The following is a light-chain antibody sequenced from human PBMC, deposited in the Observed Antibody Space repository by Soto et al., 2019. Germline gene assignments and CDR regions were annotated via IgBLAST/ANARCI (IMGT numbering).Light chain of an antibody. CDR1: QSVSSTL. Sequence: VLTQSPVALSLSSGERATLSCRASQSVSSTLLTWYQQKPGQPPKLLIYWASTRDSGVPDRFSGSGSGTDFTLTISSLQAEDVAVYYCQQYYSTPPTFGQGTNLAIK. J-gene: IGKJ2*01. V-gene: IGKV4-1*01. CDR2: WAS. CDR3: QQYYSTPPT.